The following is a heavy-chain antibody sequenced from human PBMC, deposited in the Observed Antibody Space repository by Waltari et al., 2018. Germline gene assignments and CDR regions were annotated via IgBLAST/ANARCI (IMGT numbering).Heavy chain of an antibody. Sequence: EVQLVESGGGLVQPGGSLRLSCEASGFAFSSDWMSWVRQAPGKGLVWLANIKHDGSDTYYVDSVKGRFTMSRDNAENSLFLQMDSLGAEDTAVYFCARGRYAGGWYPDYFDYWGQGTLVTVSP. V-gene: IGHV3-7*04. CDR1: GFAFSSDW. CDR3: ARGRYAGGWYPDYFDY. CDR2: IKHDGSDT. J-gene: IGHJ4*02. D-gene: IGHD6-19*01.